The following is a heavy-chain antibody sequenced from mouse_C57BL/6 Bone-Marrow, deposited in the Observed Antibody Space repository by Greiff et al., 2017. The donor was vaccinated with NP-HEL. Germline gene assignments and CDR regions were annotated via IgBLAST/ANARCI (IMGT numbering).Heavy chain of an antibody. Sequence: EVQGVESGGGLVKPGGSLKLSCAASGFTFSSYAMSWVRQTPEKRLEWVATISDGGSYTYYPDNVKGRFTISRDNAKNNLYLQMGHLKSEDTAMDYCARRGTTVVSYYAMDYWGQGTSVTVSS. V-gene: IGHV5-4*03. J-gene: IGHJ4*01. CDR3: ARRGTTVVSYYAMDY. CDR2: ISDGGSYT. D-gene: IGHD1-1*01. CDR1: GFTFSSYA.